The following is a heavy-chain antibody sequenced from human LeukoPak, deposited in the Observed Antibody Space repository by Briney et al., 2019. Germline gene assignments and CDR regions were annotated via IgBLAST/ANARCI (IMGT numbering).Heavy chain of an antibody. Sequence: GGSLRLSCTASGFTFGDYAMSRVRQAPGKGLEWVGFIRSKAYGGTTEYAASVKGRFTISRDDSKSIAYLQMHSLKTEDTAVYYCTSFGYYSDAFDIWGQGTMVTVSS. CDR3: TSFGYYSDAFDI. J-gene: IGHJ3*02. CDR1: GFTFGDYA. CDR2: IRSKAYGGTT. V-gene: IGHV3-49*04. D-gene: IGHD3-10*01.